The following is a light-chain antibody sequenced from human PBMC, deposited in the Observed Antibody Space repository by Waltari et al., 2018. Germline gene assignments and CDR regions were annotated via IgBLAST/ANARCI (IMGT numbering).Light chain of an antibody. CDR3: QQSYSPPQNT. Sequence: DIQMTQSPSSLSASVGDRVTITCRASQTINKFLNWYQHKPGKAPKLLIYGASSLYSGVPSRFSGSGSGTDFSLTINGLQPEDSATYYCQQSYSPPQNTLGEATQVEI. CDR2: GAS. CDR1: QTINKF. J-gene: IGKJ5*01. V-gene: IGKV1-39*01.